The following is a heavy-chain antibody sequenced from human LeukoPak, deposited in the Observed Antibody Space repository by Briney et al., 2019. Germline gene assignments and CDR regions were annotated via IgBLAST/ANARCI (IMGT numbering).Heavy chain of an antibody. V-gene: IGHV1-2*02. J-gene: IGHJ4*02. CDR2: INPNSGGT. Sequence: ASVKVSYKASGYTFTGHYMHWVRQAPGQGLEWMGWINPNSGGTNYAQNFQGRVTMTRDTSISPAYMELSSLRSDDTAVYYCARDKDTAMVGDYWGQGTLLTVSS. CDR3: ARDKDTAMVGDY. D-gene: IGHD5-18*01. CDR1: GYTFTGHY.